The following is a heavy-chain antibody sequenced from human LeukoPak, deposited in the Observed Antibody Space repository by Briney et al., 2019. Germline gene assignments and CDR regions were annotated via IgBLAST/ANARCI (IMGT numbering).Heavy chain of an antibody. Sequence: GGSLRLSCVASGFTFSSYGMHWVRQAPGKGLEWVAVISYDGSNKYYADSVKGRFTISRDNSKNTLYLQMNSLRAEDTAVYYCAAMTSVTTGDYWGQGTLVTVSS. CDR1: GFTFSSYG. D-gene: IGHD4-11*01. V-gene: IGHV3-30*03. CDR3: AAMTSVTTGDY. CDR2: ISYDGSNK. J-gene: IGHJ4*02.